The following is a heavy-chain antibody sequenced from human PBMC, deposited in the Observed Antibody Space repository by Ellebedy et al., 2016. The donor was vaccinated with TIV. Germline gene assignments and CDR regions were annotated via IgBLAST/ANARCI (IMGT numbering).Heavy chain of an antibody. D-gene: IGHD4-17*01. V-gene: IGHV4-59*08. J-gene: IGHJ3*02. Sequence: SETLSLTCTVSGGSISSYYWSWIRQPPGKGLEWIGYIYYSGSTNYNPSLKSRVTISVDTSKNQFSLKLSPVTAADTAVYYCARLLPPTTGGDYEDAFDIWGQGTMVTVSS. CDR3: ARLLPPTTGGDYEDAFDI. CDR2: IYYSGST. CDR1: GGSISSYY.